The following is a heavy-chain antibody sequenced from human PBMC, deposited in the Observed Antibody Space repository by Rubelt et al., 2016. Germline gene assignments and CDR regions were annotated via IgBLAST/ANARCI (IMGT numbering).Heavy chain of an antibody. Sequence: GGSLRLSCAASGLTFSIYAMNWVRQAPGKGLEWVSVVSGSGGITYYADSVKGRCTISRDNSKNTLYLQMNSLRAEDTAVYYCARIGYSSNCFDYWGQGALVTVSS. V-gene: IGHV3-23*01. CDR3: ARIGYSSNCFDY. CDR2: VSGSGGIT. CDR1: GLTFSIYA. J-gene: IGHJ4*02. D-gene: IGHD2-2*01.